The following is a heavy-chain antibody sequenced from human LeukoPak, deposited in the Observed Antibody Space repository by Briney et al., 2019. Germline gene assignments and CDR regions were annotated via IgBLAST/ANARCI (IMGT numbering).Heavy chain of an antibody. CDR1: GFTFSSYS. V-gene: IGHV3-21*01. CDR3: ARVTDSGSYGD. CDR2: ISSSSSYI. J-gene: IGHJ4*02. D-gene: IGHD1-26*01. Sequence: GGSLRLSCAASGFTFSSYSMNWDRQAPGKGLEWVSSISSSSSYIYYADSVKGRFTISRDNAKNSLYLQMNSLRAEDTAVYYCARVTDSGSYGDWGQGTLVTVSS.